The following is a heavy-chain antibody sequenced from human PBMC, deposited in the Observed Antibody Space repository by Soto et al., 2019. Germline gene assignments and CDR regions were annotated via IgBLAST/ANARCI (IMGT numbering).Heavy chain of an antibody. D-gene: IGHD3-10*01. CDR1: GYTFTSYG. J-gene: IGHJ5*02. CDR3: ARVFDYYGSGNGRNWFDP. Sequence: QVQLVQSGAEVKKPGASVKVSCKASGYTFTSYGISWVRQAPGQGLEWMGWISAYNGNTNYAQKLQGRVTMTTDTSTGTAYMELRSLRSDDTAVYYCARVFDYYGSGNGRNWFDPWGQGTLVTVSS. V-gene: IGHV1-18*01. CDR2: ISAYNGNT.